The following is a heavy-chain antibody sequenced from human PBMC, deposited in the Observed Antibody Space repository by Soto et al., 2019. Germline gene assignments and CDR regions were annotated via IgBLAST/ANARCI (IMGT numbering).Heavy chain of an antibody. D-gene: IGHD3-9*01. J-gene: IGHJ4*02. Sequence: QITLKESGPTLVKPTQTLTLTCTFSGFSLSTSGVGVGWIRQPPGKALEWLALIYWNDDKRYSPSLKSRITITKDTSKNPVVLTMTNMDPVDTATYYCAHMSNYDILTGYYPPPCYWGQGTLVTVSS. CDR1: GFSLSTSGVG. V-gene: IGHV2-5*01. CDR3: AHMSNYDILTGYYPPPCY. CDR2: IYWNDDK.